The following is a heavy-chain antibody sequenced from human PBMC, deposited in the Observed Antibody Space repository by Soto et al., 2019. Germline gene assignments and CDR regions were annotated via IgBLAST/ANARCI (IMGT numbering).Heavy chain of an antibody. CDR1: DGSFGGDY. Sequence: AETLSLTCAVYDGSFGGDYWSWIRQPPGKGLEWIGVFNHSGSTNYNPSLKSRVTISVDTSKNQFSLKLSSVTAAYTAVYYCARGPRGYDSSGYYFIYGMDFWGQGTTVTVSS. J-gene: IGHJ6*02. CDR2: FNHSGST. V-gene: IGHV4-34*01. CDR3: ARGPRGYDSSGYYFIYGMDF. D-gene: IGHD3-22*01.